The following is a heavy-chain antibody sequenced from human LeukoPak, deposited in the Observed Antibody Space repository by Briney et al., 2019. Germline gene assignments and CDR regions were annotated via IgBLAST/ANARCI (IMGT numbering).Heavy chain of an antibody. D-gene: IGHD3-22*01. J-gene: IGHJ5*02. CDR3: AKDRITMIVVGSSGWFDP. CDR2: ISGSGGST. CDR1: GFTFSSYA. V-gene: IGHV3-23*01. Sequence: GGSLRLSCAASGFTFSSYAMSWVRQAPGKGLEWVSAISGSGGSTYYADSVKGRFTISRDNSKNTLYLQMNSLRAEDTAVYYCAKDRITMIVVGSSGWFDPWGQGTLVTVSS.